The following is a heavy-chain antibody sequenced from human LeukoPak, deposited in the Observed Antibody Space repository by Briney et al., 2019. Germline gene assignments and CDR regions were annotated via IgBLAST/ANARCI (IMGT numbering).Heavy chain of an antibody. D-gene: IGHD1-26*01. J-gene: IGHJ4*02. V-gene: IGHV4-39*01. Sequence: TASETLSLTCTVAGDSMSSHYWGWIRQPPGKGLEWIGTIYYSGSTYYNPSLKSRVTISVDTSKNHFSLKLSSVTAADTAVYYCARQRLWADYWGQGTLVTVSS. CDR1: GDSMSSHY. CDR2: IYYSGST. CDR3: ARQRLWADY.